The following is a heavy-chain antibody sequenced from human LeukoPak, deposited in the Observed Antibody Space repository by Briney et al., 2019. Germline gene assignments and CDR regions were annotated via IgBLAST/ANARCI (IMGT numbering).Heavy chain of an antibody. CDR1: GFTFRYYA. CDR3: ARGGDGENTPEYQIPEFDY. J-gene: IGHJ4*02. CDR2: ISYDGNNK. Sequence: GGSLRLSCAASGFTFRYYAMHWVRQAPGKGLEWVAVISYDGNNKYYADSVKGRFTISRDNSKNALFLQMNSLRAEDTAVYYCARGGDGENTPEYQIPEFDYWGQGTLVTVSS. D-gene: IGHD2/OR15-2a*01. V-gene: IGHV3-30-3*01.